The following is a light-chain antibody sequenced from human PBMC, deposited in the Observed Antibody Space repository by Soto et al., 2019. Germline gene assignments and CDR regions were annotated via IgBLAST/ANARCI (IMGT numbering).Light chain of an antibody. Sequence: QSALTQPASVSGSPGQSITISCTGTNSDVGGYNYVSWYQQYPGKAPKLMIYDVSNRPSGVSNRFSGSKSGNTASLTISGLQAEDEADYYCSSYTSRRSLVFGTGTKLTVL. CDR3: SSYTSRRSLV. J-gene: IGLJ1*01. CDR1: NSDVGGYNY. CDR2: DVS. V-gene: IGLV2-14*01.